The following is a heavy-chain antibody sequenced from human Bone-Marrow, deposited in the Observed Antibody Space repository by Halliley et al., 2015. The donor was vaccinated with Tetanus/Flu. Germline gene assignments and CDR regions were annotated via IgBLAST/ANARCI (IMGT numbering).Heavy chain of an antibody. Sequence: GWINGYNGDTRNAQKFQGRVTVTIDTSTSTAYMELRSLRSDDTAIYYCARVGSGWYNNWFDPWGQGTLVTVSS. CDR2: INGYNGDT. V-gene: IGHV1-18*01. J-gene: IGHJ5*02. D-gene: IGHD6-19*01. CDR3: ARVGSGWYNNWFDP.